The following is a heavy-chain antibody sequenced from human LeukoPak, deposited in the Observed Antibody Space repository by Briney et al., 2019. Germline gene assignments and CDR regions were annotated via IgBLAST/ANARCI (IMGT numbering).Heavy chain of an antibody. CDR3: ARWGDLYWYFDL. Sequence: SETLSLTCTVSGGSISSGSYYWNWIRQPAGKGLEWIGRIYTSGTTDYNPSLKGRVTISVDTSKNQFSLKLSSVTAADTAMYYCARWGDLYWYFDLWGRGILVTVSS. V-gene: IGHV4-61*02. CDR2: IYTSGTT. CDR1: GGSISSGSYY. D-gene: IGHD2-21*02. J-gene: IGHJ2*01.